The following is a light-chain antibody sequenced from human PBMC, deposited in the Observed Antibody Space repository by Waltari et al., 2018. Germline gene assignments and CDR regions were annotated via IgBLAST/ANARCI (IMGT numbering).Light chain of an antibody. CDR3: ATWDDRLTGVV. J-gene: IGLJ2*01. CDR1: NSNIGSNT. CDR2: SNN. Sequence: QSVVTQPPAASGTPGQRVTSSCSGSNSNIGSNTVNWYQQVPGTAPKLLIYSNNYRPSGVPDRFSGSKSGTSASLAISGLQSEDEADYYCATWDDRLTGVVFGGGTKVTVL. V-gene: IGLV1-44*01.